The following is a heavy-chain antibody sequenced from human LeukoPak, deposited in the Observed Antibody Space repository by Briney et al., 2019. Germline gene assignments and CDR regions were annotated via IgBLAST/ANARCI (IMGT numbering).Heavy chain of an antibody. CDR1: GGSISSSNW. J-gene: IGHJ2*01. CDR2: IYHSGST. D-gene: IGHD3-16*01. CDR3: ARADLGPSGGDDWSFDL. Sequence: PSETLSLTCAVSGGSISSSNWWSWVRQPPGKGLEWIGEIYHSGSTNYNPSLKSRVTISVDKSKNQFSLKLSSVTAADTAVYYCARADLGPSGGDDWSFDLWGRGTLVTVSS. V-gene: IGHV4-4*02.